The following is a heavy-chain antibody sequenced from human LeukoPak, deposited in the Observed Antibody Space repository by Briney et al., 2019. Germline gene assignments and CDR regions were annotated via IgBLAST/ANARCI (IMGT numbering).Heavy chain of an antibody. CDR2: IYYSGST. D-gene: IGHD2/OR15-2a*01. CDR1: GGSISSHY. J-gene: IGHJ3*02. Sequence: SETLSLTCTVSGGSISSHYWSWIRQPPGKGLEWIGYIYYSGSTNYNPSLKSRVTISVDTSKNQFSLKLSSVTAADTAVYYCSVYSTGDAFDIWGEGTMVSVSS. V-gene: IGHV4-59*11. CDR3: SVYSTGDAFDI.